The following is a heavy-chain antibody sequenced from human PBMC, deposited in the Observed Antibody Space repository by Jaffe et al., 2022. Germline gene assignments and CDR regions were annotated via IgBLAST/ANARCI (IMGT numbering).Heavy chain of an antibody. Sequence: EVQLLESGGGLIQPGGSLRLSCAASGFTFRSYAMSWVRQAPGKGLEGVAGITNSGGDTYYADSVKGRFTISRDNSQNTLYLQMNSLRAEDTALYYCTKRGTSSRGSDYYMDVWGKGTTVTVSS. CDR2: ITNSGGDT. CDR1: GFTFRSYA. CDR3: TKRGTSSRGSDYYMDV. D-gene: IGHD6-19*01. V-gene: IGHV3-23*01. J-gene: IGHJ6*03.